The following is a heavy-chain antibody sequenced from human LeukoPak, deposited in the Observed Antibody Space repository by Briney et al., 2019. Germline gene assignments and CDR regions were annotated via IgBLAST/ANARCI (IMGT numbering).Heavy chain of an antibody. D-gene: IGHD1-20*01. Sequence: SETLSLTCAVYGGSISGYYWTWIRQPPGKGLEWIGYIYDSGSTNYNPSLKSRVTILEDTSKNQFSLKLSSVTAADTAVYFCARYNWYHFDYWGQGTLVTVSS. J-gene: IGHJ4*02. V-gene: IGHV4-59*01. CDR3: ARYNWYHFDY. CDR2: IYDSGST. CDR1: GGSISGYY.